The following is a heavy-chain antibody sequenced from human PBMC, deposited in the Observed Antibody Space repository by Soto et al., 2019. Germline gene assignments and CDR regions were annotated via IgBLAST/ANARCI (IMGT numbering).Heavy chain of an antibody. J-gene: IGHJ6*02. CDR2: ISWDGGST. CDR1: GFTFDDYT. V-gene: IGHV3-43*01. D-gene: IGHD6-19*01. Sequence: SLRLSCAASGFTFDDYTMHWVRQAPGKGLEWVSLISWDGGSTYYADSVKSRFTISRDNSKNSLYLQMNSLRTEETALCYCAIDMGVAGTSYYYYCIDFRGQGPTVPVSS. CDR3: AIDMGVAGTSYYYYCIDF.